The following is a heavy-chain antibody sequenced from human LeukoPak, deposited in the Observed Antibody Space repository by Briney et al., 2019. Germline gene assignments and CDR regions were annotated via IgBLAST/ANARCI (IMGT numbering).Heavy chain of an antibody. CDR1: GGSISSYY. D-gene: IGHD3-3*01. CDR3: ARNRFGVVIIGAFDI. J-gene: IGHJ3*02. CDR2: IYYSGST. Sequence: SETLSLTCTVSGGSISSYYWSWIRQPPGKGLEWIGYIYYSGSTNYNPSLKSRVTISVDTSKNQFSLKLSSVTAADTAVYYCARNRFGVVIIGAFDIWGQGTMVTVSP. V-gene: IGHV4-59*01.